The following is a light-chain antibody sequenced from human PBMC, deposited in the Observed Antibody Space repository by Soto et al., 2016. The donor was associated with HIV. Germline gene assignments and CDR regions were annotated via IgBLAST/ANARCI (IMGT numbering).Light chain of an antibody. J-gene: IGLJ3*02. CDR2: DDS. CDR3: QVWDSSSDHWV. V-gene: IGLV3-21*03. CDR1: NIGGKS. Sequence: SYVLTQPPSVSVAPRKTASITCGGNNIGGKSVHWYQQKPGQAPVLVVYDDSDRPSGIPERFSGSNSGNTATLTISRVEAGDEADYYCQVWDSSSDHWVFGGGTKLTVL.